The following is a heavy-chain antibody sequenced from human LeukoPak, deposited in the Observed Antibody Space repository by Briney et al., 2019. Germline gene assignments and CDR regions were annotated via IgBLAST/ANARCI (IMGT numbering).Heavy chain of an antibody. J-gene: IGHJ5*02. CDR3: ARGRVSSWYLAEFDP. CDR1: GGSINNHI. D-gene: IGHD6-13*01. Sequence: SETLSLTCSVSGGSINNHIWSWIRQPPGRGLEWIGYISYSGSANYNPSLKSRVTISVDTSKNQFSLQLNSVTPEDTAVYYCARGRVSSWYLAEFDPWGQGTLVTVSS. V-gene: IGHV4-59*11. CDR2: ISYSGSA.